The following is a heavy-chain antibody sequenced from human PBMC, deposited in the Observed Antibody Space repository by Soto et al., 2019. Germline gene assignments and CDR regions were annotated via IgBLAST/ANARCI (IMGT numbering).Heavy chain of an antibody. CDR3: ARPTGARDAFDI. D-gene: IGHD7-27*01. CDR2: IYYSGST. Sequence: SETLSLTCTVSGGSISSYYWSWIRQPPGKGLEWIGYIYYSGSTNYNPSLKSRVTISVDTSKNQFSLTLSSVTAADTAVYYCARPTGARDAFDIWGQGTMVTVSS. V-gene: IGHV4-59*08. CDR1: GGSISSYY. J-gene: IGHJ3*02.